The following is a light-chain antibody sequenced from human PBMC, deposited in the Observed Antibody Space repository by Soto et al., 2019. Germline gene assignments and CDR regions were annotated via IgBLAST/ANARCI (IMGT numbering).Light chain of an antibody. Sequence: ELVLTQSPGTLSLSPGDSATLSCRTSQSISSSYLAWYQQKPGQAPRLLIYGPSNRATGIPDRLSGGGSGTDFTLTISRLEPEDFAVYFCQNYGTSPFNCGQGTRLEIK. CDR3: QNYGTSPFN. CDR1: QSISSSY. CDR2: GPS. J-gene: IGKJ5*01. V-gene: IGKV3-20*01.